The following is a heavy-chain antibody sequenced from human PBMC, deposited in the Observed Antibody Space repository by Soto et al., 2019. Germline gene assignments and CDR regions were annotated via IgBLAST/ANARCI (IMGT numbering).Heavy chain of an antibody. CDR3: AAGVGSSGEYYSYGMDV. CDR1: GFTFTGSA. D-gene: IGHD6-13*01. CDR2: IVVGSGNT. Sequence: GASVKVSCKASGFTFTGSAVQWVRQARGQRLEWIGWIVVGSGNTNYAQKFQERVTITRDMSTSTAYKELSSLRSEDTAVYYCAAGVGSSGEYYSYGMDVWGQGTTVTVS. V-gene: IGHV1-58*01. J-gene: IGHJ6*02.